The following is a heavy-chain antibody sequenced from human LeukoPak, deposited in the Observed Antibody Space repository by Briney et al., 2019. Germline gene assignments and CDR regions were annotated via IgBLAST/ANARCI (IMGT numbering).Heavy chain of an antibody. CDR1: GYTFTSYG. D-gene: IGHD1-1*01. CDR2: ISANNGDT. Sequence: ASVKVSCKASGYTFTSYGISWVRQAPGQGLEWMGWISANNGDTDYPPKLQDRVTMTTDTYTSTAYMELRSLRSDDTAMYYCARESHETREDYWGQGTLVTYSS. J-gene: IGHJ4*02. CDR3: ARESHETREDY. V-gene: IGHV1-18*01.